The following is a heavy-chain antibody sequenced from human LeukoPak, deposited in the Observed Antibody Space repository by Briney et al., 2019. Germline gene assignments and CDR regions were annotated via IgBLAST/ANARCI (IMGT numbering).Heavy chain of an antibody. J-gene: IGHJ6*02. D-gene: IGHD2-8*01. CDR1: GDAVSSGDYY. V-gene: IGHV4-31*03. Sequence: SQTLSLTCTVSGDAVSSGDYYWSWIRQHPGKGLEWIGYIYYSGSTYYNPSLRSRVTISIDTYKNQFSLKLSSVTAADTAVYYCARAGNGGDYCYGMDVWGQGTTVAVSS. CDR3: ARAGNGGDYCYGMDV. CDR2: IYYSGST.